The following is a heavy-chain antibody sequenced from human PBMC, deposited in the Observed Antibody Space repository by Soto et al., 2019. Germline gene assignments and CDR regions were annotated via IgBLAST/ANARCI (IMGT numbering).Heavy chain of an antibody. CDR1: GYTFTHYA. Sequence: QVQLVQSGAEVKKPGASVKVSCTASGYTFTHYAIHWVRHAPGQRLEWMGVINAGSGNTKYSQTLQGRLTFTNDTPARTAYMDLSSLRFEDTAIYYCARGLAAGGAWGQGTLVTVSS. D-gene: IGHD6-13*01. CDR3: ARGLAAGGA. V-gene: IGHV1-3*01. CDR2: INAGSGNT. J-gene: IGHJ5*02.